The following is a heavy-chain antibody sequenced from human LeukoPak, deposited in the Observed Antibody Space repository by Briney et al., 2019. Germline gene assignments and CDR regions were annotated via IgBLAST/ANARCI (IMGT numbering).Heavy chain of an antibody. CDR1: GGSFSGYY. V-gene: IGHV4-34*01. Sequence: PSETLSLTCAVYGGSFSGYYWSWIRQPPGKGLEWIGEINHSGSTNYNPSLKSRVTISVDTSKNQFSLKLSSVTAADTAVYYCASDYGGNSTHFQHWGQGTLVTVSS. CDR2: INHSGST. CDR3: ASDYGGNSTHFQH. J-gene: IGHJ1*01. D-gene: IGHD4-23*01.